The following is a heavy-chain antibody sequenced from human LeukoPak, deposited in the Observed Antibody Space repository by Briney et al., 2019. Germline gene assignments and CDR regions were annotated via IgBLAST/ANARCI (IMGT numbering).Heavy chain of an antibody. CDR1: GDSISTYY. D-gene: IGHD4-17*01. V-gene: IGHV4-4*08. CDR3: ARDGNGDYAAYWYFDL. J-gene: IGHJ2*01. Sequence: SETLSLTCSVSGDSISTYYWNWIRQSPEKGLEWIGYISNSGSTTYNPSLKSRVTISVDTAKNQFSLKLKSVTAADTAVYYCARDGNGDYAAYWYFDLWGRGTLVTVSS. CDR2: ISNSGST.